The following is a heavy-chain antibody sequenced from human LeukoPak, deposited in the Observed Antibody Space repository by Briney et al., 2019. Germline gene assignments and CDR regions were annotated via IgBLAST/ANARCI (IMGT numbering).Heavy chain of an antibody. CDR3: ARGYSYDYYYGMDV. V-gene: IGHV4-30-4*08. CDR1: GGSISSGGYY. CDR2: IYYSGST. Sequence: SETLSLTCTVSGGSISSGGYYWSWIRQHPGKGLEWIGYIYYSGSTYYNPSLKSRVTISVDTSKNQFSLKLSSVTAADTAVYYCARGYSYDYYYGMDVWGQGTTVTVSS. J-gene: IGHJ6*02. D-gene: IGHD5-18*01.